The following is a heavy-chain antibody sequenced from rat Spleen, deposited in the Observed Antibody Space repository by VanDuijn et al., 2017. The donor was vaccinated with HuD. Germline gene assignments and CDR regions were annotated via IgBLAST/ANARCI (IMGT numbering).Heavy chain of an antibody. CDR1: GFTFNNYG. V-gene: IGHV5-19*01. J-gene: IGHJ1*01. Sequence: EVQLVESGGGLVQPGRSLKLSCAASGFTFNNYGMHWIRQAPTKGLEWVASISPSGGSTFYRDSVKGRFTISRDIAENTLYLQMDSLRSEDTATYYCATSPYYWYFDFWGPGTMVTVSS. CDR2: ISPSGGST. CDR3: ATSPYYWYFDF.